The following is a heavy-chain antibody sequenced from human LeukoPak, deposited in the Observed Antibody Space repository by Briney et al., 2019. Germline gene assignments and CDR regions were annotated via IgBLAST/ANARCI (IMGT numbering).Heavy chain of an antibody. CDR2: VFYSYST. CDR3: ARHEDSGSGYYKY. D-gene: IGHD2-21*01. Sequence: PSETLSLTCTVSGGSITGTYWSWLRQPPGQGLERIGYVFYSYSTNYNPSLKSRITISVDTSKNQFSLNLSSVTAADAAVYYCARHEDSGSGYYKYWGQGTLVTVSP. CDR1: GGSITGTY. J-gene: IGHJ4*02. V-gene: IGHV4-59*08.